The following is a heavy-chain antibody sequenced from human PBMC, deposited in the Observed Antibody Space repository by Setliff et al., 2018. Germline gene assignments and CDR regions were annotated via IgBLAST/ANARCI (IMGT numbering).Heavy chain of an antibody. CDR1: GGSITSSSYY. D-gene: IGHD5-18*01. CDR3: ARGKSVTASNWFDP. V-gene: IGHV4-39*01. J-gene: IGHJ5*02. Sequence: TSETLSLTCTVSGGSITSSSYYWGWVRQPPGRGLEWIGTIFWSGTTYYNPSLNSRGTISVDTSRDQFSLRLSSVTAADTAVYYCARGKSVTASNWFDPWGQGILVTVSS. CDR2: IFWSGTT.